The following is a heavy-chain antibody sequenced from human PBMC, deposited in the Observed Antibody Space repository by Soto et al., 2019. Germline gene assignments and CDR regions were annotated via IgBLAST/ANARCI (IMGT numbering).Heavy chain of an antibody. D-gene: IGHD5-12*01. V-gene: IGHV3-30*18. Sequence: GGSLRLSCAASRFTFSNYGMHWVRQTPGEGLEWVAVISYDGSNKYYADSVKGRFTISRDNSKNTLYLQMNSLRAEDTAVYYCVKGGYHYFDYWGQGTLVTVS. J-gene: IGHJ4*02. CDR3: VKGGYHYFDY. CDR2: ISYDGSNK. CDR1: RFTFSNYG.